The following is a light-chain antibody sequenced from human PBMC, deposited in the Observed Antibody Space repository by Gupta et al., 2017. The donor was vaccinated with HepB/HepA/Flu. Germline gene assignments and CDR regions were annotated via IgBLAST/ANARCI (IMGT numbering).Light chain of an antibody. V-gene: IGKV3-15*01. CDR1: QSVSSN. CDR3: QQYNNWHLLT. CDR2: GAS. J-gene: IGKJ4*01. Sequence: EIVMTQSPATLSVSPGERATLSCRASQSVSSNLAWYQQKPGQAPRLLIYGASTRATGIPARFSGSGSGTECTLTISSLKSEDFAVYDCQQYNNWHLLTFGGGTKVEIK.